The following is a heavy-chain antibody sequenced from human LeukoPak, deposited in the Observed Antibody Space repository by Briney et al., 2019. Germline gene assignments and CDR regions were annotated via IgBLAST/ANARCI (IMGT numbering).Heavy chain of an antibody. D-gene: IGHD1-1*01. Sequence: SVKVSCKASGGTFSSYAISWVRQAPGQGLEWMGGIIPIFGTANYAQKFQGRVTITADESTSTAYMGLSSLRSEDTAVYYCARDGSQGSLGWFDPWGQGTLVTVSS. CDR2: IIPIFGTA. CDR1: GGTFSSYA. V-gene: IGHV1-69*13. CDR3: ARDGSQGSLGWFDP. J-gene: IGHJ5*02.